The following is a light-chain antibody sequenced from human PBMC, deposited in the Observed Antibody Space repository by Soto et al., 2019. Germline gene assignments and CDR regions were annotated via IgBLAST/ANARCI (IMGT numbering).Light chain of an antibody. CDR1: QSLVHSDGNTY. Sequence: DIVMTQTPLSSPVTLGQPASISCRSSQSLVHSDGNTYLNWLQQRPGQPPRPLIYQISKRFYGVPDRFSGSGAGTDFTLRISRVEAEDVGVYYCMQATQSWTFGQGTKVEIK. CDR2: QIS. V-gene: IGKV2-24*01. J-gene: IGKJ1*01. CDR3: MQATQSWT.